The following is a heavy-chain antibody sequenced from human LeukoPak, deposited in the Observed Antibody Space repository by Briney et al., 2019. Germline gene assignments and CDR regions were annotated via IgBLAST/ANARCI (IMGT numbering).Heavy chain of an antibody. J-gene: IGHJ6*02. CDR1: GYTFTSYY. Sequence: ASVKVSCKASGYTFTSYYMHWVRQAPGQGLEWMGWINPNSGGTNYAQKFQGRVTMTRDTSISTAYMELSRLRSDDTAVYYCARAPTYYYGSGSYYYGMDVWGQGTTVTVSS. CDR3: ARAPTYYYGSGSYYYGMDV. D-gene: IGHD3-10*01. CDR2: INPNSGGT. V-gene: IGHV1-2*02.